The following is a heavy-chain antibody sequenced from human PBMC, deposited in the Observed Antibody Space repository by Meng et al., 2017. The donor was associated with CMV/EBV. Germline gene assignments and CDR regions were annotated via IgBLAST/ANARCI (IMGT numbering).Heavy chain of an antibody. J-gene: IGHJ4*02. Sequence: SQTLSLTCAVYGGSFSSYYWSWIRQPPGKGLEWIGEINHSGSTNYNPSLKSRVIISVDTSKNQSSLKLSSVTAADTAVYYRAREGSSRPLDYWGQGTLVTVSS. D-gene: IGHD6-6*01. CDR1: GGSFSSYY. CDR2: INHSGST. V-gene: IGHV4-34*01. CDR3: AREGSSRPLDY.